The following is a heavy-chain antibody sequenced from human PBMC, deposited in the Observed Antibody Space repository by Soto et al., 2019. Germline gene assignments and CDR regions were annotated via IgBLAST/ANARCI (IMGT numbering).Heavy chain of an antibody. V-gene: IGHV4-34*01. D-gene: IGHD1-1*01. CDR2: INHSGST. CDR3: ARALTTGTVWFDP. Sequence: SETLSLTCAVYGGSFSGYYWSWIRQPPGKGLEWIGEINHSGSTNYNPSLKSRVTISVDTSKNQFSLKLSSVTAADTAVYYCARALTTGTVWFDPWGQGTLVTVSS. J-gene: IGHJ5*02. CDR1: GGSFSGYY.